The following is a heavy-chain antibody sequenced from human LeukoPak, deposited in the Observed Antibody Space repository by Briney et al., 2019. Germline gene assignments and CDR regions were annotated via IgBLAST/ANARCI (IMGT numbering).Heavy chain of an antibody. D-gene: IGHD5-18*01. CDR2: ISSNGGST. J-gene: IGHJ4*02. Sequence: GGSLRLSCAASGFTFSSYAMHWVRQAPGKGLEYVSAISSNGGSTYYANSVKGRFTISRDNSKNTLYLQLGSLRAEDMAVYYCARGGPYSDGYGGGYYFDYWGQGTLVTVSS. V-gene: IGHV3-64*01. CDR3: ARGGPYSDGYGGGYYFDY. CDR1: GFTFSSYA.